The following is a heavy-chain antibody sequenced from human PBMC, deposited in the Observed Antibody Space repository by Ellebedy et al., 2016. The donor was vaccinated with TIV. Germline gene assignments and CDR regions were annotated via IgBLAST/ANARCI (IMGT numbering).Heavy chain of an antibody. J-gene: IGHJ6*02. CDR3: VKGSAVTAPLYGLDV. Sequence: GESLKISXSASGFTFSSYAVHWVRQAPGKGLEYVSGINSNGGTTHYADSLKDRFTISRDNSKNTLCLQMSSLRVEDTAVYYCVKGSAVTAPLYGLDVWGQGTTVTVSS. CDR2: INSNGGTT. CDR1: GFTFSSYA. V-gene: IGHV3-64D*06. D-gene: IGHD2-21*02.